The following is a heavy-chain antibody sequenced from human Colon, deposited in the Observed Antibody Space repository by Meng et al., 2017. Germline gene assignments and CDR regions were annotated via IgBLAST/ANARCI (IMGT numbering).Heavy chain of an antibody. J-gene: IGHJ4*02. CDR3: ARGEEGDT. CDR1: GSTFPSYP. V-gene: IGHV1-3*01. D-gene: IGHD3-10*01. Sequence: QVQLVQSGDEGKKQGASVKVSCKTSGSTFPSYPIHWVRQAPGLRLEWMGLISAGNGNTKYSQKFQGRVTITRDTSASTSYMEFSGLTSEDTAVYYCARGEEGDTWGQGTLVTVSS. CDR2: ISAGNGNT.